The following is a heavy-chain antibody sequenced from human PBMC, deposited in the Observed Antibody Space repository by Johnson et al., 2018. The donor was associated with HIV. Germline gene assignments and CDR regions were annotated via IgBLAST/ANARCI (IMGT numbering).Heavy chain of an antibody. V-gene: IGHV3-64*07. Sequence: VQLVESGGGLVQPGGCLRLSCAASGFSFSSYLMDWVRQAPGKGLAYVAGISSNSDSKYYADSVKGRFTISRDNSKNPLDLQLGSLRDDDTAVYYCVRRQYISTWQDAFDVWGQGTTFTVSS. J-gene: IGHJ3*01. CDR3: VRRQYISTWQDAFDV. CDR1: GFSFSSYL. D-gene: IGHD6-13*01. CDR2: ISSNSDSK.